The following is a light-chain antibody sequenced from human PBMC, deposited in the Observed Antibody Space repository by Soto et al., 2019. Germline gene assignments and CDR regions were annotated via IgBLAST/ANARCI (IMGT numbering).Light chain of an antibody. CDR2: RAS. CDR3: LQYHNLWA. V-gene: IGKV3-15*01. J-gene: IGKJ4*02. CDR1: QNIYSN. Sequence: IVMPQSPATLSVSPGERATLSCRASQNIYSNIAWYQQRPGQAPRLLIYRASTRAPGVPARFSGSGSGTEFTLTIGSLQSEDLAVYSCLQYHNLWAFGRGTQVEIK.